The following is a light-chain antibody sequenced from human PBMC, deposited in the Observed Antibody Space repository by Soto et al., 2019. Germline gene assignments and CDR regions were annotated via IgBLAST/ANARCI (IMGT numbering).Light chain of an antibody. J-gene: IGLJ3*02. CDR3: AAWDDSLNGGV. Sequence: QSVLTQPPSASGTPGQRVTISCSGSSSNIGTNSVNWYQQLPGTAPKLLIYSTTQRPSGVPHRFSGSKSGTSASLAISGLQSEDEADYYCAAWDDSLNGGVFGGGTKLTVL. CDR1: SSNIGTNS. V-gene: IGLV1-44*01. CDR2: STT.